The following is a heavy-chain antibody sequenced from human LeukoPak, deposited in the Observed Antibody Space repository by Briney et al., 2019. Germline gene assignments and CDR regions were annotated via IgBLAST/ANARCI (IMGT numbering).Heavy chain of an antibody. CDR2: INPNSGGT. CDR1: GYTFTGYY. Sequence: ASVKVSCKASGYTFTGYYMHWVRQAPGQGLEWMGWINPNSGGTNYAQKFQGRVTMTRDTSISTAYMELSRLRSDDTAVYYCATPGSNSGYDYLFDYWGQGTPVTVSS. J-gene: IGHJ4*02. CDR3: ATPGSNSGYDYLFDY. V-gene: IGHV1-2*02. D-gene: IGHD5-12*01.